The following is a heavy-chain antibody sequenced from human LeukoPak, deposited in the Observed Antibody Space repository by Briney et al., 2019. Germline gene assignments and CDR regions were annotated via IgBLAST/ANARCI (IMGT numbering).Heavy chain of an antibody. J-gene: IGHJ4*02. V-gene: IGHV3-49*03. CDR2: IRNKASGGTT. CDR3: TRDRIMTDF. D-gene: IGHD2-15*01. CDR1: GFTFGDYS. Sequence: SLRLSCTASGFTFGDYSMTWFRQAPGKGLEWVSFIRNKASGGTTEHAASVRGRFNTSRDDSKSIAYLQMNSLKTEDTALYYCTRDRIMTDFWGQGTLVAVSS.